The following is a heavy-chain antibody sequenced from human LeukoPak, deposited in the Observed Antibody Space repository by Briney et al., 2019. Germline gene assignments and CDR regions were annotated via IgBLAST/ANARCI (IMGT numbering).Heavy chain of an antibody. CDR2: IYYSGST. D-gene: IGHD3-22*01. CDR3: AKTYYYDPFDY. J-gene: IGHJ4*02. CDR1: GGSISNSGYY. V-gene: IGHV4-39*02. Sequence: EASETLSLTCTVSGGSISNSGYYWGWIRQPPGKGLEWIGNIYYSGSTYSNPSLKSRVTISADTSKNHFSLKLSSVTAADTAIYYCAKTYYYDPFDYWGQGTLVTVSS.